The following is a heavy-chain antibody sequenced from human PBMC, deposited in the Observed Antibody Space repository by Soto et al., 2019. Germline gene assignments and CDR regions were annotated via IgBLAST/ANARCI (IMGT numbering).Heavy chain of an antibody. D-gene: IGHD4-4*01. CDR2: IYYTGST. J-gene: IGHJ4*02. Sequence: SETLSLTCSVSGASIRSGGYYWSWLRQSPGKGLEWIGRIYYTGSTFYSPSLKSRLTISLDTSKNQFSLDLRSVTAADTAMYYCARIEMASSKWGRGTLVTVSS. V-gene: IGHV4-31*03. CDR3: ARIEMASSK. CDR1: GASIRSGGYY.